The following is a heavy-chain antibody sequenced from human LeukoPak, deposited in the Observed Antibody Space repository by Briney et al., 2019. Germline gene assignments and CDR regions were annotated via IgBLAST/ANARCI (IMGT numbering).Heavy chain of an antibody. J-gene: IGHJ5*02. V-gene: IGHV1-69*04. CDR3: ARDYYWSTAWFDP. Sequence: ASVKVSCKASGGTFSSCTISWVRQAPGQGLEWMGRIIPILGIANYAQKFQGRVTITADKSTSTAYMELSSLRSEDTAVYYCARDYYWSTAWFDPWGQGTLVTVSS. CDR1: GGTFSSCT. CDR2: IIPILGIA. D-gene: IGHD3-22*01.